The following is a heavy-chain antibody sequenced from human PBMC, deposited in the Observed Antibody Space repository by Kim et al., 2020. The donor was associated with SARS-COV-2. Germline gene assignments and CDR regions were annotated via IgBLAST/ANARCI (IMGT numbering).Heavy chain of an antibody. D-gene: IGHD2-15*01. CDR2: IYYSGST. V-gene: IGHV4-59*01. CDR3: ARGEGYCSGGSCEAKGRVPYFDY. Sequence: SETLSLTCTVSGGSISSYYWSWIRQPPGKGLEWIGYIYYSGSTNYNPSLKSRVTISVDTSKNQFSLKLSSVTAADTAVYYCARGEGYCSGGSCEAKGRVPYFDYWGQGTLVTVSS. J-gene: IGHJ4*02. CDR1: GGSISSYY.